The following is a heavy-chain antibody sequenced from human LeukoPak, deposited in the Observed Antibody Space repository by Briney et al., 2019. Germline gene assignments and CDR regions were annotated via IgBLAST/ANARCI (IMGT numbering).Heavy chain of an antibody. CDR3: ARHANYDRSARPLDY. D-gene: IGHD3-22*01. CDR2: IYYSGST. J-gene: IGHJ4*02. CDR1: GVSISSYY. Sequence: PSETLSLTCTVSGVSISSYYWSWIRQPPGKGLEWIGYIYYSGSTNYNPSLKSRVTISVDTSRNQFSLRLSSVTAADTAVYYCARHANYDRSARPLDYWGQGTLVTVSS. V-gene: IGHV4-59*08.